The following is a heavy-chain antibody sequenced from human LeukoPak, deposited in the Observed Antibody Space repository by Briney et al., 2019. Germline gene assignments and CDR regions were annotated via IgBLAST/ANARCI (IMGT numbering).Heavy chain of an antibody. CDR1: GGSISSSNW. V-gene: IGHV4-4*02. J-gene: IGHJ4*02. CDR2: IYRSGST. D-gene: IGHD6-19*01. CDR3: ARDAETAVAGTEGGY. Sequence: SETLSLTCAVSGGSISSSNWWSWVRQPPGKGLEWIGEIYRSGSTNYNPSLKSRVTISVDKSKNQFSLKLSSVTAADTAVYYCARDAETAVAGTEGGYWGQGTLVTVSS.